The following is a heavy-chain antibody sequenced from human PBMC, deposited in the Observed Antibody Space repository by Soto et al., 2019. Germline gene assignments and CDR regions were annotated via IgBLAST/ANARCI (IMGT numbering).Heavy chain of an antibody. CDR1: GGSISSYY. J-gene: IGHJ2*01. CDR3: ARHRPEITVLVVGSIWYFDL. V-gene: IGHV4-59*08. CDR2: IYYIGST. Sequence: QVQLQESGPGLVKPSETLSLTCTVSGGSISSYYWSWIRQPPGKGLEWVGYIYYIGSTNSNPSHKSPVTTSVATIKNTYSLKLSSVAAAAAAVYYCARHRPEITVLVVGSIWYFDLWGRGTLVTVSS. D-gene: IGHD3-22*01.